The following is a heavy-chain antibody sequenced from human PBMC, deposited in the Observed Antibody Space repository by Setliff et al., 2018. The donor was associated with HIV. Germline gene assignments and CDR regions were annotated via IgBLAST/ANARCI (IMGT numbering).Heavy chain of an antibody. D-gene: IGHD1-1*01. CDR1: GGSFSGYS. J-gene: IGHJ4*02. CDR3: AQLGMVDDFDY. CDR2: IDYSGST. V-gene: IGHV4-59*01. Sequence: PSETLSLPCAVYGGSFSGYSWSWIRQPQGKGLEWIGYIDYSGSTNYNPSLKSRVTISVDTSKNHFSLKLRSVTAADTAVYYCAQLGMVDDFDYWGQGTLVTVSS.